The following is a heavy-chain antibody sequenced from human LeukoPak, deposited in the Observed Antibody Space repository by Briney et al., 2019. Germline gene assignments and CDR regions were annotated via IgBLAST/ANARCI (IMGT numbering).Heavy chain of an antibody. V-gene: IGHV6-1*01. CDR2: TYYRSKWYN. CDR3: ARDQSNNSPNHMVSWFDP. J-gene: IGHJ5*02. CDR1: GDSVSSNSAA. D-gene: IGHD5-18*01. Sequence: SQTLSLTCAISGDSVSSNSAAWNWIRQSPSRGLEWLGRTYYRSKWYNDYAVSVKSRITINPDTSKNQFSLQLNSVTPEDTAVYYCARDQSNNSPNHMVSWFDPWGQGTLVTVSS.